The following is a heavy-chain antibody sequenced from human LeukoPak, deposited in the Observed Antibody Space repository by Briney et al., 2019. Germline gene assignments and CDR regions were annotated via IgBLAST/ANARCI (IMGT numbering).Heavy chain of an antibody. J-gene: IGHJ4*02. CDR2: IKNDGSET. CDR3: VKNDGWFHLAQ. CDR1: GFNSRDHW. D-gene: IGHD6-19*01. V-gene: IGHV3-7*03. Sequence: GGSLRLSCAVSGFNSRDHWMDWVRQAPGKGLEWVGHIKNDGSETYYLDSLKGRFSISRDNTNNALYLQMNSLRVEDTAVYYCVKNDGWFHLAQWGQGTLVTVSS.